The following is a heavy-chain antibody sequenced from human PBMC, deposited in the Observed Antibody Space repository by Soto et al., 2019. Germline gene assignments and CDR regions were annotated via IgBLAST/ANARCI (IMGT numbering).Heavy chain of an antibody. J-gene: IGHJ4*02. CDR2: ISGSGGRS. D-gene: IGHD3-16*01. CDR3: AKAYFVWSSEQTYYFDY. Sequence: EVQLLDSGGGLVQPGGSLRLSCAASGFTFSNYAMTWVRQGPGKGLEWVSGISGSGGRSYYADSVKGRFTISRDNSKSTLYLQMTSLRAEDTAVYYCAKAYFVWSSEQTYYFDYWGPGTLVTVSS. V-gene: IGHV3-23*01. CDR1: GFTFSNYA.